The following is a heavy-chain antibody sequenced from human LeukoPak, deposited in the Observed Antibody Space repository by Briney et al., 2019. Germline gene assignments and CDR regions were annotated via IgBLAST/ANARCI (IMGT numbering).Heavy chain of an antibody. CDR1: GFTLSSNY. D-gene: IGHD5-18*01. Sequence: GGSLRLSCAASGFTLSSNYMSWVRQAPGKGLEWVSVIYSGGSTYYADSVKGRFTISRDNSKNTLYLQMNSLRAEDTAVYYCARDSGQLWLFDYWGQGTLVTVSS. CDR2: IYSGGST. CDR3: ARDSGQLWLFDY. J-gene: IGHJ4*02. V-gene: IGHV3-66*02.